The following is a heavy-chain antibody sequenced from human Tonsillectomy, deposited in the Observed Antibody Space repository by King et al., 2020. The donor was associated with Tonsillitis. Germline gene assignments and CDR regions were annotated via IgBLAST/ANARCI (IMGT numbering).Heavy chain of an antibody. CDR1: GFTFSSYG. Sequence: QLVQSGGGVVQPGGSLRLSCAASGFTFSSYGMHWVRQAPGKGLEWVAFIRYDGSNKYYADSVKGRFTISRDNSKNTLYLQMNSLRAEDTAVYYCAKDPASYSSGWYWYFDYWDQGTLVTVSS. CDR2: IRYDGSNK. J-gene: IGHJ4*02. D-gene: IGHD6-19*01. V-gene: IGHV3-30*02. CDR3: AKDPASYSSGWYWYFDY.